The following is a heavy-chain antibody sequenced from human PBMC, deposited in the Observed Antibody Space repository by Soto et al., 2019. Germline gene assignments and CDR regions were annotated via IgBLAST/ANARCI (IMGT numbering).Heavy chain of an antibody. CDR3: ARERSVGYCITTTCPKPFYYYAMDV. CDR2: IIPIFGTP. CDR1: GGTFTNYA. V-gene: IGHV1-69*13. J-gene: IGHJ6*02. Sequence: ASVKVSCKASGGTFTNYAFSWVRQAPGQGLELMGGIIPIFGTPDYAQNFQGRVTITADESTRTASMELSSLRSDDTAVYYCARERSVGYCITTTCPKPFYYYAMDVWGQGTTVTVS. D-gene: IGHD2-2*01.